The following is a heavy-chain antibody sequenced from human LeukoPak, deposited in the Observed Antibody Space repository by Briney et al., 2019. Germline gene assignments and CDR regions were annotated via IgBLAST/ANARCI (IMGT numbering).Heavy chain of an antibody. Sequence: NTSETLSLTCTVSGGSISSGDYYWSWIRQPPGKGLEWIGYIYYSGSTNYNPSLKSRVTISVDTSKNQFSLKLSSVTAADTAVYYCARAKIVGASYYFDYWGQGTLVTVSS. CDR3: ARAKIVGASYYFDY. CDR1: GGSISSGDYY. J-gene: IGHJ4*02. V-gene: IGHV4-61*08. CDR2: IYYSGST. D-gene: IGHD1-26*01.